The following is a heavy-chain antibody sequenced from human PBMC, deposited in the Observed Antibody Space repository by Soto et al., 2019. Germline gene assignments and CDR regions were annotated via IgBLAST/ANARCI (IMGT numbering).Heavy chain of an antibody. CDR2: IDRDASRT. D-gene: IGHD3-3*01. CDR1: GFTFSGHW. V-gene: IGHV3-74*01. CDR3: AKGTYYDFWSGYYTYYYGLDV. J-gene: IGHJ6*02. Sequence: PGASLRLSCTASGFTFSGHWMHWVRQTPGKGLVWVSLIDRDASRTVYADSLRGRFTISRENAKNTLYLQMNSLRAEDTAVYYCAKGTYYDFWSGYYTYYYGLDVWGQGNTVPV.